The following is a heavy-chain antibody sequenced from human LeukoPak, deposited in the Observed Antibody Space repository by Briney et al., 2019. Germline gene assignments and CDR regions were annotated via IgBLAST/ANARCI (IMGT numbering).Heavy chain of an antibody. CDR3: ARTGYSSGWYHPPFDY. D-gene: IGHD6-19*01. V-gene: IGHV4-39*07. CDR1: GGSISSSSHY. CDR2: IYYSGST. Sequence: PSETLSLTCTVSGGSISSSSHYWGWIRQPPGKGLEWIGSIYYSGSTCYNPSLKSRVTISVDTSKNQFSLKLSSVTAADTAVYYCARTGYSSGWYHPPFDYWGQGTLVTVSS. J-gene: IGHJ4*02.